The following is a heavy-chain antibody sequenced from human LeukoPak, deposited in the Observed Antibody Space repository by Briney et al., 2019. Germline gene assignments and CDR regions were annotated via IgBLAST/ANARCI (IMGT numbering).Heavy chain of an antibody. CDR1: VYTFTMYA. V-gene: IGHV7-4-1*02. D-gene: IGHD5-12*01. CDR2: INTNTGNP. J-gene: IGHJ4*02. Sequence: ASVKVSCKASVYTFTMYAINWVRQAPGQGLEWMGWINTNTGNPTYAQGFTGRFVFSSDTSVSTAYLQINSLKAEDTAVYYCARDRGGYVAYWGQGTLVTVSS. CDR3: ARDRGGYVAY.